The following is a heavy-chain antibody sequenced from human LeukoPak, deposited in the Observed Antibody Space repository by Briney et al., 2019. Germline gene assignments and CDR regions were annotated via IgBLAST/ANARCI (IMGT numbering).Heavy chain of an antibody. CDR1: GGSIRSSSYY. CDR3: TREGGYSGWFDS. V-gene: IGHV4-39*07. CDR2: IYYSGST. J-gene: IGHJ5*01. Sequence: PSETLSLTCTVSGGSIRSSSYYRGWIRQPPGKGLEWIGSIYYSGSTYYNPSLQSRVTISEDTSKNQFSLQLSSVTAADTAVYYCTREGGYSGWFDSWGQGTLVTVSS. D-gene: IGHD2-15*01.